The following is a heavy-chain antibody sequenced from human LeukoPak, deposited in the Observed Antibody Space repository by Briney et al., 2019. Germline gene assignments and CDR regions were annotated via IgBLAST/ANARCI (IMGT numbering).Heavy chain of an antibody. V-gene: IGHV4-34*01. J-gene: IGHJ4*02. D-gene: IGHD3-3*01. CDR3: ARVPRESRSYYDFWSGYYPDLYYFDY. Sequence: ASETLSLTCAVYGGSFSGYYWSWIRQPPGKGLEWIGEINHSGSTNYNPSLKSRVTISVDTSKNQFSLKLSSVTAADTAVYYCARVPRESRSYYDFWSGYYPDLYYFDYWGQGTLVTVS. CDR1: GGSFSGYY. CDR2: INHSGST.